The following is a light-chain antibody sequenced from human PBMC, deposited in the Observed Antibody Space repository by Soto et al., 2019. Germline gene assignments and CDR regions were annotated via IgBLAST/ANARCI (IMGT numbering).Light chain of an antibody. CDR1: QSVDMY. CDR2: DTS. Sequence: EIVLTQSPATLSLSPGERATLSCRASQSVDMYLAWYQHKPGRAPRLLIYDTSNRATGIPARFSGSGSGTDFNLTITRLEPEDSAVYYCLHRFNWPLTFGGGTKVAIK. J-gene: IGKJ4*01. V-gene: IGKV3-11*01. CDR3: LHRFNWPLT.